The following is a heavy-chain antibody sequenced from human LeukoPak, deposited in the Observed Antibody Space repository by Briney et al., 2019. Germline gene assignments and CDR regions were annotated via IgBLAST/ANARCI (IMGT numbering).Heavy chain of an antibody. V-gene: IGHV4-39*01. CDR1: GGSISNSYY. CDR2: IYYSGST. CDR3: ARLRYNSILPGPDAFDI. Sequence: SETLCLTGTVSGGSISNSYYWGWIRQPPGKGLEWIGSIYYSGSTDYTPSLKSRVTIFVDTSKNQFSLKLSSVTAADTAVYFCARLRYNSILPGPDAFDIWGQRTKVTVSS. J-gene: IGHJ3*02. D-gene: IGHD1-1*01.